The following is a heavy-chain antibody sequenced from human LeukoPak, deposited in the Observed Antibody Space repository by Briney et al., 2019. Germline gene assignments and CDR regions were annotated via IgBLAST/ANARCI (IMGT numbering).Heavy chain of an antibody. CDR1: GFIFADAT. V-gene: IGHV3-9*01. J-gene: IGHJ6*03. CDR3: AKDPYMDV. CDR2: INWNSGTL. Sequence: GGSLRLSCAASGFIFADATMHWVRHVPGKGLEWVSGINWNSGTLGYADSVKGRFTVSRDNAKNSLYLQMNSLKTEDTALYYCAKDPYMDVWGKGTTVTVSS.